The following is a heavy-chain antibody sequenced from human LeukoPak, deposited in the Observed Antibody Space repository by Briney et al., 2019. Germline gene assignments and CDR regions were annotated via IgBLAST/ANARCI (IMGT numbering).Heavy chain of an antibody. CDR1: GFTFSSYW. D-gene: IGHD3-10*01. CDR2: IKQDGSEK. Sequence: GGSLRLSCAASGFTFSSYWMSWVRQAPGKGLEWVANIKQDGSEKYYVDSVKDRCTISRDNAKNSLSLQINSLRAEDSAVYYCARYPGSGSYLPSHNWFDPWGQGTLVTVSS. CDR3: ARYPGSGSYLPSHNWFDP. V-gene: IGHV3-7*01. J-gene: IGHJ5*02.